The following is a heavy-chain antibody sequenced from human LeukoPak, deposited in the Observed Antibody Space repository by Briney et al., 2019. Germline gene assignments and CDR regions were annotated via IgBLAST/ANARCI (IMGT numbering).Heavy chain of an antibody. CDR1: GGTFSSYA. V-gene: IGHV1-69*05. Sequence: GSSVKVSCKASGGTFSSYAISWVRQAPGQGLEWMGGIIPIFGTANYAQKFQGRVTITTDESTSTAYMELSSLRSEDTAVYYCARDDGGSSGYFWHKDAFDIWGQGTMVTVSS. D-gene: IGHD3-22*01. CDR2: IIPIFGTA. J-gene: IGHJ3*02. CDR3: ARDDGGSSGYFWHKDAFDI.